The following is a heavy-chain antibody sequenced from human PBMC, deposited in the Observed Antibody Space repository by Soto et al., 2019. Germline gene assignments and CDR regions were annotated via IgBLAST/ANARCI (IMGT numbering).Heavy chain of an antibody. CDR1: GFTFSTYW. V-gene: IGHV3-7*04. D-gene: IGHD2-2*01. Sequence: EVQLVESGGGLVQPGGSLRLSCAASGFTFSTYWMNWVRQAPGKGLEWVANIKRDGSEKYYVDSVKGRFTISRDNANNSLYLQMNSLRAEDTAVYYCARDPNIVVVPAAIYYYYGMDVWGQGTTVTVSS. J-gene: IGHJ6*02. CDR2: IKRDGSEK. CDR3: ARDPNIVVVPAAIYYYYGMDV.